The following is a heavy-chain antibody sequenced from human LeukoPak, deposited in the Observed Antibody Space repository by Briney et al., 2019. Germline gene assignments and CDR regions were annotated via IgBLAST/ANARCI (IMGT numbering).Heavy chain of an antibody. J-gene: IGHJ4*02. V-gene: IGHV1-69*13. D-gene: IGHD2-21*02. CDR1: GGTFSSYA. CDR2: IIPIFGTA. CDR3: ARDLIEDIVVVTALDY. Sequence: GASVKVSCKASGGTFSSYAISWVRQAPGQGLEWMGGIIPIFGTANYAQKFQGRVTITADESTSTAYMELSSLRSEDTAVYYCARDLIEDIVVVTALDYWGQGTLVTVSS.